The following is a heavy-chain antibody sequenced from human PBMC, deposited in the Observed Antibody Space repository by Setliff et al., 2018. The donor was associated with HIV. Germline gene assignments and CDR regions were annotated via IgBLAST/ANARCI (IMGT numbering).Heavy chain of an antibody. Sequence: SETLSLTCTVSGGSISSGSYYWSWIRQPAGKGLEWTGRIYTSGNTNYNPSLKSRVTISVDTSKNQFSLKLRSVTAADTAMYYCARGLGFSSFWDDAFDIWGQGTMVTVSS. CDR2: IYTSGNT. J-gene: IGHJ3*02. D-gene: IGHD6-13*01. CDR3: ARGLGFSSFWDDAFDI. V-gene: IGHV4-61*02. CDR1: GGSISSGSYY.